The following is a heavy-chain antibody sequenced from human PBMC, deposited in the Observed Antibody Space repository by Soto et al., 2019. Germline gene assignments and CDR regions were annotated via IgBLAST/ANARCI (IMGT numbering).Heavy chain of an antibody. V-gene: IGHV3-48*02. D-gene: IGHD3-16*01. J-gene: IGHJ4*02. CDR2: ISSSSSTI. CDR3: ARDQNVMKLSDFDY. CDR1: GFTFSSYS. Sequence: GVSLRLSCAASGFTFSSYSMNWVRQAPGKGLEWVSYISSSSSTIYYADSVKGRFTISRDNAKNSLYLQMNSLRDEDTAVYYCARDQNVMKLSDFDYWGQGTLVTVSS.